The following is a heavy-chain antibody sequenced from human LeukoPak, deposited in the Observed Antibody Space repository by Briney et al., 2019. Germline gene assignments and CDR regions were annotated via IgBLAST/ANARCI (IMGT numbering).Heavy chain of an antibody. D-gene: IGHD3-22*01. Sequence: AAVKVSCEASGYTFTDHTIHWVRQAPGQGLEWMGWINPNIGTTNYAKRFQGRLTVTRDTSINTAFMELSSLNPDDTAVFYCARRYDSRGPVTFDFWGQGTLVTVSS. V-gene: IGHV1-2*02. CDR1: GYTFTDHT. CDR3: ARRYDSRGPVTFDF. J-gene: IGHJ3*01. CDR2: INPNIGTT.